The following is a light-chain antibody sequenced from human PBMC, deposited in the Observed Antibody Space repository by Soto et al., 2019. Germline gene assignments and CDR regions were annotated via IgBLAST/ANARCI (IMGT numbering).Light chain of an antibody. CDR3: TSSTTGSLDD. J-gene: IGLJ1*01. Sequence: QTALNQPASVSGTPGQSITISCTGTSSDVGGSAYASWYQQFPGNVPRLLIYKVTNRPSGVSYRFSGSKSGNTASLTISGLQAEDEADYFCTSSTTGSLDDFGTGTKVTVL. CDR2: KVT. CDR1: SSDVGGSAY. V-gene: IGLV2-14*01.